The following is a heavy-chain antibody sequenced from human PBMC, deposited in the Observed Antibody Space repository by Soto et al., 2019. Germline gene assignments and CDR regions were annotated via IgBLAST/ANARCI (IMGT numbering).Heavy chain of an antibody. J-gene: IGHJ4*02. CDR3: AKQGHYYGSGSYSHY. CDR2: ISSSSSYI. CDR1: GFTFSSYS. D-gene: IGHD3-10*01. Sequence: GGSLRLSCAASGFTFSSYSMNWVRQAPGKGLEWVSSISSSSSYIYYADSVKGRFTISRDNSKNSLYLQMNSLRAEDTAVYYCAKQGHYYGSGSYSHYWGQGTLVTVSS. V-gene: IGHV3-21*04.